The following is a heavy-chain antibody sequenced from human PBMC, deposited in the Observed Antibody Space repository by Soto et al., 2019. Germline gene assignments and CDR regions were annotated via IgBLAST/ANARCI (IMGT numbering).Heavy chain of an antibody. CDR1: GFTFDDYA. CDR3: AKDLGELSLYFV. Sequence: GGSLRLSCAASGFTFDDYAMHWVRQAPGKGLEWVSGISWNSGSIGYADSVKGRFTISRDNAKNSLYLQMNSLRAEDTALYYCAKDLGELSLYFVWGQGTLVTVSS. CDR2: ISWNSGSI. D-gene: IGHD3-16*02. V-gene: IGHV3-9*01. J-gene: IGHJ4*02.